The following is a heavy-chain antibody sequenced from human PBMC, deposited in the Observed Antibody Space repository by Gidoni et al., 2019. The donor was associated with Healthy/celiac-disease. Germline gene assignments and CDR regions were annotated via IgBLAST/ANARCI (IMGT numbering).Heavy chain of an antibody. V-gene: IGHV3-23*01. J-gene: IGHJ3*02. D-gene: IGHD6-13*01. CDR3: AKVDGIAAAEGNDAFDI. CDR1: GFTFSSYS. CDR2: ISGSGGST. Sequence: EVPLLESGGGLVQPGGSLRLSCSAPGFTFSSYSMSWVRQAPGKGLEWVSAISGSGGSTYYADSVKGRFTIYRDNSKNTLYLQMNSLRAEDTDVYYCAKVDGIAAAEGNDAFDIWGQGTMVTVSS.